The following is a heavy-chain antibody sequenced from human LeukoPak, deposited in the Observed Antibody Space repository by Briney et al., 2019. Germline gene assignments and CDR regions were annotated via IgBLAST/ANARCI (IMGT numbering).Heavy chain of an antibody. J-gene: IGHJ6*02. CDR1: GYTFTGYA. CDR3: ARFLVSYYYYGMDV. CDR2: INTNTGNP. Sequence: GASVKVSCKASGYTFTGYAMNWVRQAPGQGLEWMGWINTNTGNPTYAQGFTGRFVFSLDTSVSTAYLQISSLKAEDTAVYYCARFLVSYYYYGMDVWGQGTTVTVSS. V-gene: IGHV7-4-1*02. D-gene: IGHD2-21*01.